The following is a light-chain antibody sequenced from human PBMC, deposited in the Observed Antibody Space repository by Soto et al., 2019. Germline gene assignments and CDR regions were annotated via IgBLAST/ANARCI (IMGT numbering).Light chain of an antibody. J-gene: IGKJ1*01. CDR3: QQYDSSPRT. CDR1: QSVSSY. CDR2: DAS. Sequence: EIVLTQSPATLSLSPGERATLSCRASQSVSSYLAWYQQKPGQAPRLLIYDASSRATGIPARFSGSGSGTDFTLTISSLEPEDFAVYYCQQYDSSPRTFGQGTKVEIK. V-gene: IGKV3-11*01.